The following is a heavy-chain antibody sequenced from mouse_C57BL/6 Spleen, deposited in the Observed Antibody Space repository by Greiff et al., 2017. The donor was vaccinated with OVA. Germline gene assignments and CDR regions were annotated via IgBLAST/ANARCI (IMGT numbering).Heavy chain of an antibody. CDR2: IYPGDGDT. CDR3: ARSRNYGSRGAMDY. V-gene: IGHV1-80*01. Sequence: VKLMESGAELVKPGASVKISCKASGYAFSSYWMNWVKQRPGKGLEWIGQIYPGDGDTNYNGKFKGKATLTADKSSSTAYMQLSSLTSEDSAVYFCARSRNYGSRGAMDYWGQGTSVTVSS. D-gene: IGHD1-1*01. CDR1: GYAFSSYW. J-gene: IGHJ4*01.